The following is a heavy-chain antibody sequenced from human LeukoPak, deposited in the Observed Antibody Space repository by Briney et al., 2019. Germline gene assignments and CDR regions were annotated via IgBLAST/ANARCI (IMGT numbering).Heavy chain of an antibody. V-gene: IGHV1-69*05. CDR3: ARGYWGAHYYYYYMDV. CDR2: IIPIFGTA. D-gene: IGHD7-27*01. Sequence: SVKVSCKASGGTFSSYAISWVRQAPGQGLEWMGGIIPIFGTANYAQKFQGRVTITTDESTSTAYMELSSLRSEDTAVYYCARGYWGAHYYYYYMDVWGKGPTVTVSS. CDR1: GGTFSSYA. J-gene: IGHJ6*03.